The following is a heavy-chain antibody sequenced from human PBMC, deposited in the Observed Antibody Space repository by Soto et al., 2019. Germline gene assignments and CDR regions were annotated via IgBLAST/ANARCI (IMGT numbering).Heavy chain of an antibody. Sequence: SETLSLTCTVSGGSIRSYYWSWIRQPAGKGLEWVGSLFYGGTTDYNPSLKSRLTMSLDTSKNHFSLKLRSVTAAGTAVYYCARHRGPAPVYWGQGTLVTVSS. J-gene: IGHJ4*02. CDR3: ARHRGPAPVY. D-gene: IGHD3-10*01. V-gene: IGHV4-59*04. CDR1: GGSIRSYY. CDR2: LFYGGTT.